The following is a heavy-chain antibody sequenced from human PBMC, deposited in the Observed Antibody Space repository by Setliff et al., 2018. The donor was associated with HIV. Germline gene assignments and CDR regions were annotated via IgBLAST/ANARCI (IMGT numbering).Heavy chain of an antibody. CDR3: ARDHIAARSVDY. Sequence: ASVKVSCKTSAYTFNSYYMHWIRQAPGQGLEWMGLIGPSGSSTTYAQNFQDRVTMSRDTSTNTVYMELSSLRSEDTAVYYCARDHIAARSVDYWGQGTLVTVSS. D-gene: IGHD6-6*01. CDR2: IGPSGSST. J-gene: IGHJ4*02. V-gene: IGHV1-46*02. CDR1: AYTFNSYY.